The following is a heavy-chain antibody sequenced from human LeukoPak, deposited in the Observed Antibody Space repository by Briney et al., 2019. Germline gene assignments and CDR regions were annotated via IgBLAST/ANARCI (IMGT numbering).Heavy chain of an antibody. CDR2: IYYSGST. J-gene: IGHJ4*02. CDR3: ARIGYDFWSGYRDFDY. Sequence: ASETLSLTCTVSGGSISSYYWNWIRQPPGKGLEWIGSIYYSGSTYYNPSLKSRVTISVDTSKNQFSLKLSSVTAADTAVYYCARIGYDFWSGYRDFDYWGQGTLVTVSS. D-gene: IGHD3-3*01. CDR1: GGSISSYY. V-gene: IGHV4-39*01.